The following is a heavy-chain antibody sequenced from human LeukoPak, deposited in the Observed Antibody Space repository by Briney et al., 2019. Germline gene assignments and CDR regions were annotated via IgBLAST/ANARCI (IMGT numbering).Heavy chain of an antibody. V-gene: IGHV1-18*01. CDR2: ISAYNGNT. D-gene: IGHD3-22*01. J-gene: IGHJ4*02. CDR1: GYTFTSYG. Sequence: ASVKVSSKASGYTFTSYGISWVRQAPGQGLEWVGWISAYNGNTNYAQKLQGRVTMATDTSTSTAYMELRSLRSDDTAVYYCARVGNSGSSGSKAFDYWGQGTLVTVSS. CDR3: ARVGNSGSSGSKAFDY.